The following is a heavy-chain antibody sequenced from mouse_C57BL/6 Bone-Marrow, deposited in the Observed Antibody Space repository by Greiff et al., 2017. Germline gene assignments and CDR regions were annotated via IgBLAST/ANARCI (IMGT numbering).Heavy chain of an antibody. J-gene: IGHJ4*01. Sequence: EVQLQQSGPELVKPGASVKIPCKASGYTFTDYNMDWVKQSHGKSLEWIGDINPNNGGTIYNQKFKGKATLTVDKSSSTAYMELRSLTSEDTAVYYCARSDYYGSSLSYAMDYWGQGTSVTVSS. CDR3: ARSDYYGSSLSYAMDY. D-gene: IGHD1-1*01. V-gene: IGHV1-18*01. CDR1: GYTFTDYN. CDR2: INPNNGGT.